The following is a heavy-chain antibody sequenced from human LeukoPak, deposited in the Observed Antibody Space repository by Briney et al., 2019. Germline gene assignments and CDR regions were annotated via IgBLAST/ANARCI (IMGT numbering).Heavy chain of an antibody. Sequence: SETLSLTCAVFGGSISSGGYSWNWIRQPPGKGLEWIGYIYNSGSTSYNPSLKSRVTMSVDTSKNQFSLKLSSVTAADTAVYYCAGPHHYYDSSGYRSVEYFQHWGQGTLVTVSS. CDR2: IYNSGST. CDR3: AGPHHYYDSSGYRSVEYFQH. V-gene: IGHV4-30-4*07. D-gene: IGHD3-22*01. J-gene: IGHJ1*01. CDR1: GGSISSGGYS.